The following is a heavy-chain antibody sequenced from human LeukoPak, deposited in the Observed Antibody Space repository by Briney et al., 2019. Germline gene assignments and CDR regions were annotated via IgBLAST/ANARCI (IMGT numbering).Heavy chain of an antibody. J-gene: IGHJ5*02. CDR3: ARAHYYGSGSYGWFDP. CDR2: IYSGGST. V-gene: IGHV3-66*01. D-gene: IGHD3-10*01. Sequence: GGSLRLSCAASGLTVSNNYMTWVRQAPGKGLERVSVIYSGGSTYYADSVKGRFTISRDNSKNTLYLQMNSLRAEDTAVYYCARAHYYGSGSYGWFDPWGQGTLVTVSS. CDR1: GLTVSNNY.